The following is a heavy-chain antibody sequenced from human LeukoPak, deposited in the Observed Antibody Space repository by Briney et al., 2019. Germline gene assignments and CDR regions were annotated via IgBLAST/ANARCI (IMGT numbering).Heavy chain of an antibody. CDR1: GFTFDDYA. V-gene: IGHV3-9*01. J-gene: IGHJ4*02. D-gene: IGHD6-13*01. CDR3: AKEEGPIIAAAAPG. Sequence: PGGSLRHSCAASGFTFDDYAMHWVRQAPGKGLEWVSGISWNSGSIGYADSVKGRFTISRDNAKNSLYLQMNSLRAEDTALYYCAKEEGPIIAAAAPGWGQGTLVTVSS. CDR2: ISWNSGSI.